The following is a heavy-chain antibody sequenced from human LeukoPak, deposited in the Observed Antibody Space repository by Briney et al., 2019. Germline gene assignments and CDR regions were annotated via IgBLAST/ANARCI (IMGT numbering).Heavy chain of an antibody. CDR2: ISGSGGST. CDR1: GFTFSSYA. CDR3: AKARNMARGVIGYFFDY. J-gene: IGHJ4*02. V-gene: IGHV3-23*01. D-gene: IGHD3-10*01. Sequence: GRSLRLSCAASGFTFSSYAMSWVRQAPGKGLQWISTISGSGGSTYYAGSVKGRFTISRDNSKNTLYLQMNSLKAEDTAVYYCAKARNMARGVIGYFFDYWGQGTLVTVSS.